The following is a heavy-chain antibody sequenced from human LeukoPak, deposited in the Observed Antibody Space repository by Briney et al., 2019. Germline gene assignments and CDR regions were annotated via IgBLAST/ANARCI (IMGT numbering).Heavy chain of an antibody. CDR2: ISSSSSYI. Sequence: GGSLRLSCAACGFTLSSYSMNWVRQAPGKGLEWVSSISSSSSYIYYADSVKGRFTISRDNAKNSLYLQMNSLRAEDTAVYYCARSRLDYYDSSGYPYAFDIWGQGTMVTVSS. CDR1: GFTLSSYS. J-gene: IGHJ3*02. CDR3: ARSRLDYYDSSGYPYAFDI. D-gene: IGHD3-22*01. V-gene: IGHV3-21*01.